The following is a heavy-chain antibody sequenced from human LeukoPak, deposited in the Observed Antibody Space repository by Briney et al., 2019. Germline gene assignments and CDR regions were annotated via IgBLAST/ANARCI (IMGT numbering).Heavy chain of an antibody. CDR3: ASLPSWRDGFDV. D-gene: IGHD3-16*02. CDR2: IYYSGPT. J-gene: IGHJ3*01. V-gene: IGHV4-59*01. CDR1: GGSISSYY. Sequence: PSETLSLTCTVSGGSISSYYWSWIRQPPGKGLECIGYIYYSGPTYFNPSLTSRVTMSLDTSKNQFSLNMTSVIAADTAVYYCASLPSWRDGFDVWGQGTMVTVSS.